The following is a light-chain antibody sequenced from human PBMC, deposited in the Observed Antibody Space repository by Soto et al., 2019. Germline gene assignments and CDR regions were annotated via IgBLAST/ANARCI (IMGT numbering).Light chain of an antibody. CDR1: QGISSY. V-gene: IGKV1-9*01. CDR3: QQLNSYPLT. Sequence: DLQLTQSPSFLSASVGARVTITCRASQGISSYLAWYQQRPGKAPKLLIYAASTLQSGVPSRFSGSGSGTEFTLTISSLQPEDFATYYCQQLNSYPLTFGGGTQVEIK. J-gene: IGKJ4*01. CDR2: AAS.